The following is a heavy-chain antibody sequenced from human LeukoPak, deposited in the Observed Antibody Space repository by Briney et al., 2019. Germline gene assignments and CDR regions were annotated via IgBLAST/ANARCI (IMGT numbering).Heavy chain of an antibody. CDR1: GGSFSGYY. D-gene: IGHD6-6*01. Sequence: SETLSLTCAVYGGSFSGYYWSWIRQPPGKGLEWIGEINHSGSTNYNPSLKSRVTISVDTSKNQFSLKLSSVTAADTAVYYCARAWSIAAPHLLYWFDPWGQGTLVTVSS. CDR3: ARAWSIAAPHLLYWFDP. CDR2: INHSGST. J-gene: IGHJ5*02. V-gene: IGHV4-34*01.